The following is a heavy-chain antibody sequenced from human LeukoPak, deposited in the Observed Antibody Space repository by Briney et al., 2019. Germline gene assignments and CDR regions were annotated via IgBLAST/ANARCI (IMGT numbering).Heavy chain of an antibody. CDR1: GFTFDDYG. J-gene: IGHJ6*03. V-gene: IGHV3-20*04. CDR2: INWNGGST. Sequence: AGSLRFSCAASGFTFDDYGMSWVPQAPGKGLEWVSGINWNGGSTSYADSVKGRFTISRDNAKNSMYLQMSSLRAEDTALYYCARDRSEYSYGYSYYYMDVWGKGTTVTVSS. CDR3: ARDRSEYSYGYSYYYMDV. D-gene: IGHD5-18*01.